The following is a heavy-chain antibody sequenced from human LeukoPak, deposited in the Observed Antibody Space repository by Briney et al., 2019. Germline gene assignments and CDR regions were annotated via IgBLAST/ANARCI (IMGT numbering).Heavy chain of an antibody. CDR1: GYTLTELS. CDR3: GTDLLAMVRGVNGFDY. Sequence: ASVKVSCKVSGYTLTELSMHWVRQAPGKGLEWMGGFDPEDGETIYAQKFQGRVTMTEDTSTDTAYMELSSLRSEDTAVYYCGTDLLAMVRGVNGFDYWGQGTLVTVSS. D-gene: IGHD3-10*01. V-gene: IGHV1-24*01. J-gene: IGHJ4*02. CDR2: FDPEDGET.